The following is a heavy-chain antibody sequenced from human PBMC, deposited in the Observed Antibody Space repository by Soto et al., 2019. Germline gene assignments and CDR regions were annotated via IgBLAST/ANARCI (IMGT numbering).Heavy chain of an antibody. CDR3: AKDLDIVVVPAAMPPSWVFDY. CDR1: GFTFSSYA. CDR2: ISGSGGST. D-gene: IGHD2-2*01. V-gene: IGHV3-23*01. Sequence: GGSLRLSCAASGFTFSSYAMSWVRQAPGKGLEWVSAISGSGGSTYYADSVKGRFTISRDNSKNTLYLQMNSLRAEDTAVYYGAKDLDIVVVPAAMPPSWVFDYWGQGTLVTVSS. J-gene: IGHJ4*02.